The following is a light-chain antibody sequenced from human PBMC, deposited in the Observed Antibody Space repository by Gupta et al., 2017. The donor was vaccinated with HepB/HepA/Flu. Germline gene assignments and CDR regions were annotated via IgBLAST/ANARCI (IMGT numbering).Light chain of an antibody. J-gene: IGLJ2*01. Sequence: SSELTQDPPVSVALGQTVRITCQGDNLRSYYASWYQQKPGQAPVLVIYGKNNRPSGIPDRFSGSSSGNTASLTITGAQAEDEADYYCNSRDSSGNLVVFGGGTKLTVL. CDR2: GKN. CDR3: NSRDSSGNLVV. CDR1: NLRSYY. V-gene: IGLV3-19*01.